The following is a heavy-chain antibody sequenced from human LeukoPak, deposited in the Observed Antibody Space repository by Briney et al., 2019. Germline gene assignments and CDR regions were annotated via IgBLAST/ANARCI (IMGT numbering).Heavy chain of an antibody. CDR1: GGSFSGYY. Sequence: SETLSLTCAVYGGSFSGYYWSWIRQPPGRGLEWIGEINHSGSTNYNPSLTSRVTISVDTSKNQFSLKLSSVTAADTAVYYCAKKSYFFGSGSSRFFDYRGQGTL. CDR3: AKKSYFFGSGSSRFFDY. CDR2: INHSGST. D-gene: IGHD3-10*01. V-gene: IGHV4-34*01. J-gene: IGHJ4*02.